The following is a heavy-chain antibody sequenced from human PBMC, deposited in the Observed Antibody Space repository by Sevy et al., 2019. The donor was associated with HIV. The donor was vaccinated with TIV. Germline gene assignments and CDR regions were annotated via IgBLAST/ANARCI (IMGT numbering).Heavy chain of an antibody. Sequence: GGSLRLSCAASGFSFRSYWMTWVRQAPGKGLEWVANINRDESATNYVGSVKGRFTIFRDNAKNLLYLQMNSLRVDDPAVYYCVTDDRPSGWLFDFWGPGTQVTVSS. CDR2: INRDESAT. CDR3: VTDDRPSGWLFDF. CDR1: GFSFRSYW. V-gene: IGHV3-7*01. J-gene: IGHJ4*02. D-gene: IGHD6-19*01.